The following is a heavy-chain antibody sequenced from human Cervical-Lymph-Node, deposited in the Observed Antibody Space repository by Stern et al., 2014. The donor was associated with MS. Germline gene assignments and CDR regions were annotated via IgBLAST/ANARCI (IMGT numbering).Heavy chain of an antibody. CDR3: ARWGPIVGNTLTFDY. Sequence: VQLVQSGGGVVQPGTSLRLSCAASGFIFNNYAMHWVRQTPVKGLEWVAFASNDGSNKQYADSVKGRFTISRDNSKNTLYLQMNSLTAEDTAVYYCARWGPIVGNTLTFDYWGQGTLVTVSS. CDR1: GFIFNNYA. D-gene: IGHD1-26*01. V-gene: IGHV3-30*04. J-gene: IGHJ4*02. CDR2: ASNDGSNK.